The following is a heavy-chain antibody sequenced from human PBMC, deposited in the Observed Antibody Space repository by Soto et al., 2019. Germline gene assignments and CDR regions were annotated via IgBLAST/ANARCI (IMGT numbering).Heavy chain of an antibody. CDR3: ASMTPIAAAGTPWFDP. D-gene: IGHD6-13*01. V-gene: IGHV4-34*01. CDR1: GGSFSGYY. J-gene: IGHJ5*02. CDR2: INHSGST. Sequence: SETLSLTCAVYGGSFSGYYWSWIRQPPGKGLEWIGEINHSGSTNYNPSLKSRVTISVDTSKNQFSLKLSSVTAADTAEYYCASMTPIAAAGTPWFDPWGQGTLVTVSS.